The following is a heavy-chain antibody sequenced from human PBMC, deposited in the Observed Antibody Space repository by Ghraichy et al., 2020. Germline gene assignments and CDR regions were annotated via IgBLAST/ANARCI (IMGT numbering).Heavy chain of an antibody. D-gene: IGHD2-2*01. CDR1: GFTFSSYA. CDR2: ISGSGGST. Sequence: GESLNISCAASGFTFSSYAMSWVRQAPGKGLEWVSAISGSGGSTYYADSVKGRFTISRDNSKNTLYLQMNSLRAEDTAVYYCAKGGIVVVPAAPPFDYWGQGTLVTVSS. V-gene: IGHV3-23*01. CDR3: AKGGIVVVPAAPPFDY. J-gene: IGHJ4*02.